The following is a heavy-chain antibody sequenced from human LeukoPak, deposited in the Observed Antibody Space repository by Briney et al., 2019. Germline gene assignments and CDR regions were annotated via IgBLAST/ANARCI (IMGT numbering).Heavy chain of an antibody. CDR3: ARLRLEVDALYYFDY. Sequence: PSETLSLTCTVSGGSISSYYWSWIRQPPGKGLEWIGYIYYSGSTTYNPSLKSRVTISVDTSKNQFSLRLSSVTAADTAVYYCARLRLEVDALYYFDYWGQGTLVTVSS. J-gene: IGHJ4*02. CDR2: IYYSGST. D-gene: IGHD2-15*01. V-gene: IGHV4-59*01. CDR1: GGSISSYY.